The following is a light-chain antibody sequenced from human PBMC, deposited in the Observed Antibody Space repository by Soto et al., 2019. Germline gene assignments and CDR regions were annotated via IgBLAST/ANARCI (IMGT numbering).Light chain of an antibody. CDR1: QSISSW. Sequence: DIQMTQSPSTLSASVGDRVTITCRASQSISSWLAWYQQKPGKAPKLLIYDASSLDSGVPSRFSGSGYGTEFTLTISSLQPDDFATYYCQQYNSYPYTFGQGTKLEIK. CDR2: DAS. CDR3: QQYNSYPYT. V-gene: IGKV1-5*01. J-gene: IGKJ2*01.